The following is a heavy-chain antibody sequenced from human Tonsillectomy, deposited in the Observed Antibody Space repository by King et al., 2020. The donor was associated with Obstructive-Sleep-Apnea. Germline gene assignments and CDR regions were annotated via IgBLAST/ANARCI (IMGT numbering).Heavy chain of an antibody. CDR3: AKGAMITFGGVIRWFDP. J-gene: IGHJ5*02. Sequence: VQLVESGGGLVQPGGSLRLSCAASGFTFSSYAMSWVRQAPGKGLEWVSAISGSGGSTYYADSVKGRFTISRDNSKNTLYLQMNSRRAEDTAVYYCAKGAMITFGGVIRWFDPWGQGTLVTVSS. CDR2: ISGSGGST. V-gene: IGHV3-23*04. D-gene: IGHD3-16*02. CDR1: GFTFSSYA.